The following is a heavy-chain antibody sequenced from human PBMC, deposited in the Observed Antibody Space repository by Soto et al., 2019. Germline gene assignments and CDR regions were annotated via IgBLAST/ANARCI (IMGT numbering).Heavy chain of an antibody. Sequence: GGSLRLSCSASGFTFSDYGMHWVRQAPGKGLEFVSAIISNGGTTYYADSVRGRFTISRDNSKNTLYLQMSSLRADDTAVYYCVKDRSLAVAVLYYFDYWGQGTLVTVSS. J-gene: IGHJ4*02. V-gene: IGHV3-64D*06. CDR3: VKDRSLAVAVLYYFDY. CDR1: GFTFSDYG. CDR2: IISNGGTT. D-gene: IGHD6-19*01.